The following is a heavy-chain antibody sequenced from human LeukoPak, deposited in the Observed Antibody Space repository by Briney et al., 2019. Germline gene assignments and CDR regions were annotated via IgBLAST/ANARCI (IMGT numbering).Heavy chain of an antibody. CDR2: IWYDGSNN. J-gene: IGHJ4*02. D-gene: IGHD3/OR15-3a*01. Sequence: GGSLRLSCAASGFTFSSYGMHWVRQAPGKGLEWVAAIWYDGSNNYHADSVKGRFTISRDNSKNTLYLQMNSLRAEDTAVYYCARDNNWTPDYWGQGTLVTVSS. CDR3: ARDNNWTPDY. V-gene: IGHV3-33*01. CDR1: GFTFSSYG.